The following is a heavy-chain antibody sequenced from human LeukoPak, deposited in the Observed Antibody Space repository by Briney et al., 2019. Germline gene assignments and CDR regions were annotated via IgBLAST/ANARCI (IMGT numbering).Heavy chain of an antibody. J-gene: IGHJ1*01. CDR3: AGRGHRYSRD. CDR2: IQDSGIT. CDR1: GDSVSSGY. V-gene: IGHV4-4*09. Sequence: SETLPLICNVSGDSVSSGYWSWIRQSPGKGLEWIGFIQDSGITDYNPSLKSQLYMSVDISKNQFSLNLRSVTAADTAVYYCAGRGHRYSRDWGQGILVTISS. D-gene: IGHD2-15*01.